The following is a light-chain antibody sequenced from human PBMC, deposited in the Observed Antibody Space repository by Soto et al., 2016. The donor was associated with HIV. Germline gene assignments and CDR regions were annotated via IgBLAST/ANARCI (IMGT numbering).Light chain of an antibody. CDR3: QVWDASTDLVV. V-gene: IGLV3-21*03. CDR2: DDS. CDR1: NVGSKS. Sequence: SHELTQPPSLSVAPRKTARITCGGNNVGSKSVQWYQQKPGQAPVLVVYDDSDRPSGIPERFSGSNSGDTATLSISRVEAGDEADYYCQVWDASTDLVVFGGGTKLTVL. J-gene: IGLJ2*01.